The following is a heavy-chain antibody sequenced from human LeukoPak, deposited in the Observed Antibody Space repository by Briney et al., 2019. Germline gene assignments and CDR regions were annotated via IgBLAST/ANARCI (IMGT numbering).Heavy chain of an antibody. V-gene: IGHV4-59*01. CDR2: IYYSGST. CDR3: AREYYGSGSYGAFDI. D-gene: IGHD3-10*01. J-gene: IGHJ3*02. Sequence: SETLSLTCTVSGGSISSYYWSWIRQPPGKGLEWIGYIYYSGSTNYNPSLKSRVTISVDTSKNQFSLKLSSVTAADTAVYYCAREYYGSGSYGAFDIWCQGTMVTVSS. CDR1: GGSISSYY.